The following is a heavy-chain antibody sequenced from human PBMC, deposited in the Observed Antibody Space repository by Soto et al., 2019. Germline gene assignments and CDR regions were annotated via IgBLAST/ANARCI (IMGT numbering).Heavy chain of an antibody. Sequence: GGSLRLSCAASGFSFDTYNMNWVRQAPGKGLEWVSSISSGRPDIFYADSVRGRFTISRDDAKKSLFLQMNSLRADDTAVYYCARDHLGIAAGDFDLWGQGTLVTVSS. CDR3: ARDHLGIAAGDFDL. D-gene: IGHD6-19*01. CDR2: ISSGRPDI. J-gene: IGHJ4*02. V-gene: IGHV3-21*01. CDR1: GFSFDTYN.